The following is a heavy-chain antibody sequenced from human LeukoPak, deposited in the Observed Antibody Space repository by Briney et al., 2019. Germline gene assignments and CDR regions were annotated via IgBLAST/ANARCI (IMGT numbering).Heavy chain of an antibody. Sequence: GGSLTLSCAASGFFCRSQDTGWVRQAPGKGLEWVSAISDGGSRTYYADSVKGRFTISRDNSKNTLHLQMNSLRAEDTAVYYCAKDARRSSSWNFFDHWGQGTMLTVSS. V-gene: IGHV3-23*01. CDR2: ISDGGSRT. J-gene: IGHJ4*02. CDR3: AKDARRSSSWNFFDH. D-gene: IGHD2-15*01. CDR1: GFFCRSQD.